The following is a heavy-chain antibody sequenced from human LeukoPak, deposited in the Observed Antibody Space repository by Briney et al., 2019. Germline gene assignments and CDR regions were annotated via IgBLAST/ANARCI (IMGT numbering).Heavy chain of an antibody. CDR3: AKDREYSYVYDAFDI. V-gene: IGHV3-23*01. CDR1: GFTFSNYG. CDR2: ISASGDNT. J-gene: IGHJ3*02. D-gene: IGHD3-16*01. Sequence: GGSLRLSCAASGFTFSNYGMNWVRQAPGKGLEGVSTISASGDNTYYADSVKGRFTISRDNSKNTLYLQMNTLRAEDTAVYYCAKDREYSYVYDAFDIWGQGTLVTVSS.